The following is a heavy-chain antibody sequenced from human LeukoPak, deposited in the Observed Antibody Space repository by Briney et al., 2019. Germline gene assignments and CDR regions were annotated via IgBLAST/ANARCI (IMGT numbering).Heavy chain of an antibody. CDR1: GFTFSSYW. V-gene: IGHV3-7*03. CDR2: IKQDGSEK. Sequence: GSLRLSCAASGFTFSSYWMSWVRQAPGKGLEWVANIKQDGSEKYYVDSVKGRFTISRDNAKNSLYLQMNSLRAEDPAVYYCAKEPVTGPNWFDPWGQGTLVTVSS. J-gene: IGHJ5*02. CDR3: AKEPVTGPNWFDP. D-gene: IGHD5-18*01.